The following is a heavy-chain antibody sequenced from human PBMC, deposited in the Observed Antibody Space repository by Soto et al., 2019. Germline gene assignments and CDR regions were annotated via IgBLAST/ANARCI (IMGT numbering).Heavy chain of an antibody. Sequence: GGSLRLSCAASGFTFSDHAMSWVRQAPGRGLEYLAFINSNGRNKFYGDSVEGRFTVSRDNSKNTLYLQMSSLRTDDTALYYCVIDSEPHPYGSGSYPPYWGPGTPVTVSS. D-gene: IGHD3-10*01. CDR2: INSNGRNK. CDR3: VIDSEPHPYGSGSYPPY. V-gene: IGHV3-64D*06. J-gene: IGHJ4*01. CDR1: GFTFSDHA.